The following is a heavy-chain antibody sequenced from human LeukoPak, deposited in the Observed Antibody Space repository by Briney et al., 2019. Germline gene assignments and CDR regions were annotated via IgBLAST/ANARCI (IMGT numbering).Heavy chain of an antibody. CDR3: AREGSGWSDLIFDY. CDR2: ISAYNGNT. V-gene: IGHV1-18*01. J-gene: IGHJ4*02. CDR1: GYTFTSYG. D-gene: IGHD6-19*01. Sequence: ASXXVSCKASGYTFTSYGISWVRQAPGQGLEWMGWISAYNGNTNYAQKLQGRVTMTTDTSTSTAYMELRSLRSDDTAVYYCAREGSGWSDLIFDYWGQGTLVTVSS.